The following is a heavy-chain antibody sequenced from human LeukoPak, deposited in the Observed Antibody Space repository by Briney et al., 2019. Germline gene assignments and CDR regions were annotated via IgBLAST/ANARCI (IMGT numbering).Heavy chain of an antibody. CDR1: GFTFSSYA. CDR3: AKDRESYCSSTSCYSYGMDV. Sequence: GGSLRLSCAASGFTFSSYAMSWVRQAPGKGLEGVSAISGSGGSTYYADSVKGRFTISRDNSKNTLYLQMNSLRAEDTAVYYCAKDRESYCSSTSCYSYGMDVWGQGTTVTVSS. V-gene: IGHV3-23*01. J-gene: IGHJ6*02. CDR2: ISGSGGST. D-gene: IGHD2-2*02.